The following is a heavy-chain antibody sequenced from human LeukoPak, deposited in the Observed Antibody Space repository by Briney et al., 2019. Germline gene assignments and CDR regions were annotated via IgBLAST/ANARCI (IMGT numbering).Heavy chain of an antibody. J-gene: IGHJ3*02. Sequence: GGSLRLSCAASGFTFSSYSMNWVRQAPGKGLEWVSYISSSSSTIYYADSVKGRFTISRDNSKNTLYLQMNSLRAEDTAVYYCAKPLQLWGQSTTDAFDIWGQGTMVTVSS. CDR3: AKPLQLWGQSTTDAFDI. CDR1: GFTFSSYS. CDR2: ISSSSSTI. D-gene: IGHD5-18*01. V-gene: IGHV3-48*01.